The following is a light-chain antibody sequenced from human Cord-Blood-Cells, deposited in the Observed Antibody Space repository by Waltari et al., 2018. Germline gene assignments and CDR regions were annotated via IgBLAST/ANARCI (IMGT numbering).Light chain of an antibody. J-gene: IGKJ1*01. Sequence: DIVLTQSPGTLSLSPGERAPLSCRARQSVSSSYLAWYQQKPGQAPRLLIYGASSRATGIPDRFSGSGSGTDFTLTISRLEPEDFAVYYCQQYGSSPWTFGQGTKVEIK. CDR3: QQYGSSPWT. CDR1: QSVSSSY. V-gene: IGKV3-20*01. CDR2: GAS.